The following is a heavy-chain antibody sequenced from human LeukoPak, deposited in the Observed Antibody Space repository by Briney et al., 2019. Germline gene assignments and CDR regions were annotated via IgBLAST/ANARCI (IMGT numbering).Heavy chain of an antibody. Sequence: PSETLSLTCAVYGGSFSGYYWSWIRQPPGKGLEWIGEINHSGSTNYNPSLKSRVTISVDTSKNQFSLKLSSVTAADTAVYYCARGLIAFYDILTGRYYYYGMDVWGQGTTVTVSS. V-gene: IGHV4-34*01. J-gene: IGHJ6*02. CDR1: GGSFSGYY. CDR2: INHSGST. CDR3: ARGLIAFYDILTGRYYYYGMDV. D-gene: IGHD3-9*01.